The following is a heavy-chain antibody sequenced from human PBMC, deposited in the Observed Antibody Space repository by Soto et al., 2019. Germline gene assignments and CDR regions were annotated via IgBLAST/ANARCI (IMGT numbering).Heavy chain of an antibody. CDR2: INAGNGNT. D-gene: IGHD4-17*01. V-gene: IGHV1-3*01. Sequence: GASVKVSCKASGYTFTSYAMHWVRQAPGQRLEWMGWINAGNGNTKYSQKFQGRVTITRDTSASTAYMELSSLRSEDTAVYYCAREPTTVNPYYYYGMDVWGQGTTVTVSS. J-gene: IGHJ6*02. CDR3: AREPTTVNPYYYYGMDV. CDR1: GYTFTSYA.